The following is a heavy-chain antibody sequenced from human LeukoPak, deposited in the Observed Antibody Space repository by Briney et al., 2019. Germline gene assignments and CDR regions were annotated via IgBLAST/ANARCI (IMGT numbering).Heavy chain of an antibody. CDR2: IYYSGST. J-gene: IGHJ5*02. D-gene: IGHD6-13*01. V-gene: IGHV4-59*08. Sequence: SETLSLTCTVSGGSISGYYWSWIRQPPGKGLEWIGYIYYSGSTNYNPSLKSRVTISVDTSKNQFSLKLSPVTAADTAVYYCARRVGSSSWFWFDPWGQGTLVTVSS. CDR1: GGSISGYY. CDR3: ARRVGSSSWFWFDP.